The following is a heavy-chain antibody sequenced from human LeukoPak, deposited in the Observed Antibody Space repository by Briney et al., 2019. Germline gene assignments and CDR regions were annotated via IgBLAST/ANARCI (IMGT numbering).Heavy chain of an antibody. CDR2: IKSKTDGETT. J-gene: IGHJ5*02. D-gene: IGHD6-25*01. V-gene: IGHV3-15*01. Sequence: GGSLRLSCANSGFTFSNAWMNWVRQAPGKGLEWVGHIKSKTDGETTDYAAPVKGSFSISRDDSKNTLYLQMNSLKTEDTAMYYCTPNAADPWGQGTLVTVPS. CDR1: GFTFSNAW. CDR3: TPNAADP.